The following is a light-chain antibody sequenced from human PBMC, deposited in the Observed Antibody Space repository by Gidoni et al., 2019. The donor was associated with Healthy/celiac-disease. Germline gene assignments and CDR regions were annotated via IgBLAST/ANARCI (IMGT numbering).Light chain of an antibody. J-gene: IGLJ2*01. Sequence: QSVLTQPPSASGTPGQRVTISCSGSSSNIRSNTVNWYQQLPGTAPKVLIYSNNQRPSGVPDRFSGSKSGTSASLAISGLQSEDEADYYCAAWDDSLNDVVFGGGTKVTVL. CDR3: AAWDDSLNDVV. CDR1: SSNIRSNT. CDR2: SNN. V-gene: IGLV1-44*01.